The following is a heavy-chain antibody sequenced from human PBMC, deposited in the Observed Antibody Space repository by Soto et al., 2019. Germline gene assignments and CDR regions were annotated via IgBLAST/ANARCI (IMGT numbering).Heavy chain of an antibody. CDR3: ARGYSTGYFDY. J-gene: IGHJ4*02. V-gene: IGHV1-69*01. D-gene: IGHD1-20*01. CDR1: GGTFSNYY. CDR2: IIPMFDTP. Sequence: QVQLVQSGAEVKKPGSSMKVSCKTSGGTFSNYYISWVRQAPGQGLEWMGDIIPMFDTPKYAQKFQGRVTVTGDESTSAAYMELSSLRAEDTAVYYCARGYSTGYFDYWGQGTLITVSS.